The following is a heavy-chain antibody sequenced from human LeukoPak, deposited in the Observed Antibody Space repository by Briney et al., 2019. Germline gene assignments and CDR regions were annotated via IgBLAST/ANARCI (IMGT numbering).Heavy chain of an antibody. CDR1: GYTFTSYG. CDR3: ARVVDTAVVSPWIIGY. D-gene: IGHD5-18*01. Sequence: GASVKVSCKASGYTFTSYGISWVRQAPGQGLEWMGWISAYNGNTNYAQKLQGRVTMTTDTSTSTAYMELSRLRSDDTAVYYCARVVDTAVVSPWIIGYWGQGTLVTVSS. J-gene: IGHJ4*02. V-gene: IGHV1-18*01. CDR2: ISAYNGNT.